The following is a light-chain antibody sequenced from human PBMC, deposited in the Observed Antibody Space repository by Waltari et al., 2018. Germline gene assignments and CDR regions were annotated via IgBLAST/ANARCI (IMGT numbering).Light chain of an antibody. V-gene: IGKV3-15*01. CDR1: QSVGNK. CDR2: DAS. J-gene: IGKJ2*01. Sequence: EIEMTQSPATLSVSPGERATVSCRARQSVGNKVAWYQQKPGQAPRLLFYDASSRATGIPVRFSGSWCGTEFTLTISSLQSEDFAVYYCQQSNNWPYTFGQGTKLEIK. CDR3: QQSNNWPYT.